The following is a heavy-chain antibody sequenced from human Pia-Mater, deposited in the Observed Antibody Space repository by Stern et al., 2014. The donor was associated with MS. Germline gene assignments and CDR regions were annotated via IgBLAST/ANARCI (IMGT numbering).Heavy chain of an antibody. CDR3: ARSLSLQGI. J-gene: IGHJ4*02. CDR1: GFSLSNYA. D-gene: IGHD2-21*01. CDR2: ISSSSSII. Sequence: VHLVESGGGLVQPGGSLRLSCVASGFSLSNYAMNWVRQAPGKGLEWVSSISSSSSIIYYGDSVKGRFTISRDNAKNSLYLQMDSLRDEDTAVYYCARSLSLQGIWGQGTLVTVSS. V-gene: IGHV3-48*02.